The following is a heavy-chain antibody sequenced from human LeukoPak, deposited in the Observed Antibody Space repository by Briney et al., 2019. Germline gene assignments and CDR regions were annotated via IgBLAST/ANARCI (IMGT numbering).Heavy chain of an antibody. CDR1: GYTFPSYY. J-gene: IGHJ4*02. D-gene: IGHD6-13*01. V-gene: IGHV1-46*01. CDR2: INPSGGST. Sequence: ASVQVSCQASGYTFPSYYMHWVRQAPGQGLEWMGIINPSGGSTSYAQKFQGRVTMTRDASTTTVYMELSSLRSEDTAVYYCARALTHSSSWGFDYWGQGTLVTVSS. CDR3: ARALTHSSSWGFDY.